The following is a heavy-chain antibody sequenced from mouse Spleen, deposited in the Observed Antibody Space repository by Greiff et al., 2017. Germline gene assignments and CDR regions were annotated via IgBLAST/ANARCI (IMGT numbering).Heavy chain of an antibody. Sequence: QVQLQQSGAELARPGASVKLSCKASGYTFTSYGISWVKQRTGQGLEWIGEIYPRSGNTYYNEKFKGKATLTADKSSSTAYMELRSLTSEDSAVYFCARWAYGSSYFDYWGQGTTLTVSS. J-gene: IGHJ2*01. CDR3: ARWAYGSSYFDY. CDR2: IYPRSGNT. D-gene: IGHD1-1*01. V-gene: IGHV1-81*01. CDR1: GYTFTSYG.